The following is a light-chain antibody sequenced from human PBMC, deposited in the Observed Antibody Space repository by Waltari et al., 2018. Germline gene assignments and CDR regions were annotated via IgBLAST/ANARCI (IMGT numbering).Light chain of an antibody. CDR3: MQALQTPWT. J-gene: IGKJ1*01. CDR2: LGS. V-gene: IGKV2-28*01. Sequence: DIVMTQSPLSLSVTPGEPASISCRYSQSLLHSNGYNYLGWYLQKPGQSPQLLIYLGSNRASGVPERFSGSASGTDFTLKLSRVEAEDVGVYYCMQALQTPWTFGQGTKVAI. CDR1: QSLLHSNGYNY.